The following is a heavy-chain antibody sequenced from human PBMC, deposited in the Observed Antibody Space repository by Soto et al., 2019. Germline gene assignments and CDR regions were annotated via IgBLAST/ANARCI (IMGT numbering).Heavy chain of an antibody. J-gene: IGHJ4*02. V-gene: IGHV3-43*01. Sequence: GSLRLSCAASGFTFDDYTMHWVRQAPGKGLEWVSLISWDGGSTYYADSVKGRFTISRDNSKNSLYLQMNSLRTEDTALYYCAKDFSPFGGILTGSVDYWGQGTLVTVSS. D-gene: IGHD3-9*01. CDR3: AKDFSPFGGILTGSVDY. CDR1: GFTFDDYT. CDR2: ISWDGGST.